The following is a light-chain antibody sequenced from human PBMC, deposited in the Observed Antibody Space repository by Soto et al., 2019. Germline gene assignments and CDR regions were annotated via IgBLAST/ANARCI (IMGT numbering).Light chain of an antibody. J-gene: IGKJ5*01. Sequence: ELVMTQSPGTLSVSPGERATLSYRASQTIGNNLAWYQQSPGQAPRLLIYAASTRATGIPPRFSGSGSGTEFTLTISSLQSEDFAFYYCQYYNNWPPSIPFGQVTRLEIK. CDR3: QYYNNWPPSIP. CDR2: AAS. V-gene: IGKV3-15*01. CDR1: QTIGNN.